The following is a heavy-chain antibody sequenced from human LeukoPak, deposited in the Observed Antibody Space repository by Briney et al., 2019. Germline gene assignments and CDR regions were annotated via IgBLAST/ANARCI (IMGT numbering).Heavy chain of an antibody. J-gene: IGHJ4*02. CDR1: GFTFSSYG. Sequence: PGGSLRLSCAASGFTFSSYGMHWVRQAPGKGLEWVAVISYDGSNKYYADSVKGRFTISRDNSKNTLYLQMNSLRAEDTAVYYCAKDSIARYSSSSSLGKYFDYWGQGTLVTVSS. CDR3: AKDSIARYSSSSSLGKYFDY. V-gene: IGHV3-30*18. CDR2: ISYDGSNK. D-gene: IGHD6-6*01.